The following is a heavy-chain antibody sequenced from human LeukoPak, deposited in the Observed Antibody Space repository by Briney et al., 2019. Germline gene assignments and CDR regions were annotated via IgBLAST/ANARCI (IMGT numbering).Heavy chain of an antibody. Sequence: GASVKVSCKASGCTFTGYYMHWVRQAPGQRLEWMGWINAGNGNTKYSQKFQDRVTITRDTSASTAYMELSSLRSEDTAVYYCARDSHYYESSGYNQGDFDYWGQGTLVTVSS. D-gene: IGHD3-22*01. CDR1: GCTFTGYY. CDR2: INAGNGNT. V-gene: IGHV1-3*01. J-gene: IGHJ4*02. CDR3: ARDSHYYESSGYNQGDFDY.